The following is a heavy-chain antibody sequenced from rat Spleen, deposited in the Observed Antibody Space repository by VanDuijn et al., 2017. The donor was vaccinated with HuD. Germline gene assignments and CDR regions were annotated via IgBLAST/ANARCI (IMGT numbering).Heavy chain of an antibody. CDR1: GFTFSDYY. CDR2: ISYDGGNT. Sequence: EVQLVESGGGLVQPGRSMKLSCSASGFTFSDYYMAWVRQAPTKGLEWVATISYDGGNTYYRDSVKGRFTISRYNAKSTLYLQMDSLRSEDTATYYCAREIHYYFDYWGQGVMVTVSS. V-gene: IGHV5-25*01. D-gene: IGHD2-1*01. J-gene: IGHJ2*01. CDR3: AREIHYYFDY.